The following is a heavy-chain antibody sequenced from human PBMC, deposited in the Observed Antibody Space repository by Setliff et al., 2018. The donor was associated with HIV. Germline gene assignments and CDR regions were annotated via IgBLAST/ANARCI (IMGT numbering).Heavy chain of an antibody. V-gene: IGHV4-31*03. CDR2: VYYTGTS. CDR3: ARGESTTWDLAEYFQH. CDR1: GVSVSSGGYY. Sequence: PSETLSLTCTVSGVSVSSGGYYWSWIRQHPGKGLEWIGYVYYTGTSYFSPSLKSRITISVDTSKNHFSLKLGFVTAADTAVYYCARGESTTWDLAEYFQHWGHGTLVTVSS. J-gene: IGHJ1*01. D-gene: IGHD2-2*01.